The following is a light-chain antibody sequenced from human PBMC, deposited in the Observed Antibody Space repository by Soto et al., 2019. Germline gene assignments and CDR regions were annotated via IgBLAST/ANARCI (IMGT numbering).Light chain of an antibody. CDR1: QSISSW. J-gene: IGKJ2*01. CDR3: LQYNSYSYT. V-gene: IGKV1-5*01. CDR2: DGS. Sequence: DIQRNQSPSTLSASVGDRVTITFRASQSISSWLAWYQQKPGKAPKLLIYDGSTLEGGVPSRFSGSASGTEFTLTISSLRPDDFATYFCLQYNSYSYTFGQGTKVDIK.